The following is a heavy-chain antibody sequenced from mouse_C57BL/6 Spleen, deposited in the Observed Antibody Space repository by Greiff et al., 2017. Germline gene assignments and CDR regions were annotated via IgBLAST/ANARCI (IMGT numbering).Heavy chain of an antibody. J-gene: IGHJ3*01. CDR1: GYTFTSYW. CDR2: IDPSDSET. D-gene: IGHD2-3*01. V-gene: IGHV1-52*01. CDR3: AREGYYDSWFAY. Sequence: QVQLQQPGAELVRPGSSVKLSCKASGYTFTSYWMHWVKQRPIQGLEWIGNIDPSDSETHYNQKFKDKATLTVDKSSSTAYMQLSSLTSEDSAVYYCAREGYYDSWFAYWGQGTLVTVSA.